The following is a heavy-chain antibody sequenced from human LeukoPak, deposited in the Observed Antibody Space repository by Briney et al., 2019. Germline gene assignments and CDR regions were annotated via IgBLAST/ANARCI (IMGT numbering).Heavy chain of an antibody. Sequence: GGSLRLSCAASGFTFSSYLMNWVRQAPGKGLEWVGRIKSKTDGGTTDYAAPVKGRFTISRDDSRNTLYLQMNSLKTEDTAVYYCTTDFVPYYDILTGYLPIIDYWGQGTLVTVSS. V-gene: IGHV3-15*01. J-gene: IGHJ4*02. CDR2: IKSKTDGGTT. CDR1: GFTFSSYL. D-gene: IGHD3-9*01. CDR3: TTDFVPYYDILTGYLPIIDY.